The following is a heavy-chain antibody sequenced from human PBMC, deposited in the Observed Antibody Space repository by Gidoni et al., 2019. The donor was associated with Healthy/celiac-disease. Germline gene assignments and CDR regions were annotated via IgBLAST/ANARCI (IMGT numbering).Heavy chain of an antibody. J-gene: IGHJ6*02. CDR1: GFTVSSNY. Sequence: EVQLVESGGGLIQPGGSLRRSCAASGFTVSSNYMSWVRQAPGKGLEWVSVINSGGSTYYADSVKGRFTISRDNSKNTLYLQMHSLRAEDTAVYYCARDPRYDYVWGVENSKYGMDVWGQGTTVTVSS. CDR3: ARDPRYDYVWGVENSKYGMDV. CDR2: INSGGST. D-gene: IGHD3-16*01. V-gene: IGHV3-53*01.